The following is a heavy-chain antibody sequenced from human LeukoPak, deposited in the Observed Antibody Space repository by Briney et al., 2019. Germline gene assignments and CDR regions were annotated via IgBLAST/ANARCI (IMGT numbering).Heavy chain of an antibody. CDR3: ARRYCSSTSCN. CDR2: ISGSGGST. D-gene: IGHD2-2*01. J-gene: IGHJ4*02. V-gene: IGHV3-23*01. CDR1: GFTFSSYA. Sequence: QSGGSLRLSCAASGFTFSSYAMSWVRQAPGKGLEWVSAISGSGGSTYYADSVKGRFTISRDNSKNTLYLQMNSLRAEDTAVYYCARRYCSSTSCNWGQGTLVTVSS.